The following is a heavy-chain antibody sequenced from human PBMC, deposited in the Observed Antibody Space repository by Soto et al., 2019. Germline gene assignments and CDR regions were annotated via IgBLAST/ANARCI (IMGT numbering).Heavy chain of an antibody. CDR2: ISGSGGST. CDR1: GFTFSSYA. D-gene: IGHD3-22*01. J-gene: IGHJ4*02. Sequence: PGGSLRLSCAASGFTFSSYAMSWVRQAPGKGLEWVSAISGSGGSTYYADSVKGRFTISRDNSKNTLYLQMNSLRAEDTAVYYCAKDQSFAYDSSGHDYWGQGTLVKVSS. V-gene: IGHV3-23*01. CDR3: AKDQSFAYDSSGHDY.